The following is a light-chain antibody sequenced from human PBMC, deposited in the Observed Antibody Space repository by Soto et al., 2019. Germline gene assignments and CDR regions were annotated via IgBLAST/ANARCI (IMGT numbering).Light chain of an antibody. CDR2: DAS. CDR3: QQYNDWPFT. J-gene: IGKJ3*01. Sequence: EIVLTQSPATLSLSPGERATLSCRASQSVSSYLAWYQQKPGQAPRLLIYDASNRATGIPARFSGSGSGTDFTLTISSLEPEDFAVYYCQQYNDWPFTFGPGTKGDIK. V-gene: IGKV3-11*01. CDR1: QSVSSY.